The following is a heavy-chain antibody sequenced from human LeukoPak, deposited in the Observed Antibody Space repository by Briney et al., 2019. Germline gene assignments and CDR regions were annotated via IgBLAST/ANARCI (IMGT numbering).Heavy chain of an antibody. Sequence: GGSLRLSCAASGFTVSSNYMSWVRRAPGKGLEWVSVIYSGGSTYYADSVKGRFTISRDNSKNTLYLQMNSLRAEDTAVYYCARDYGDYSSPVSGMDVWGQGTTVTVSS. CDR2: IYSGGST. V-gene: IGHV3-53*01. CDR1: GFTVSSNY. J-gene: IGHJ6*02. D-gene: IGHD4-17*01. CDR3: ARDYGDYSSPVSGMDV.